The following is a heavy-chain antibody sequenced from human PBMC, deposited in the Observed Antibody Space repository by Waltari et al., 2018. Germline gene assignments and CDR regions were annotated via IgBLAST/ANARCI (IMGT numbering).Heavy chain of an antibody. Sequence: QLQLQESVPRLVKPSRTLSLACTVSGDSICSPSWWTWVGQSPGKGLEWVGEVFQSGSANYNPSLKSRVNMSVDKSTNQFFLTLNSVTAADTAIYYCAKISLHREGYSWGQGTLVTVAS. D-gene: IGHD3-3*01. CDR1: GDSICSPSW. V-gene: IGHV4-4*02. CDR2: VFQSGSA. CDR3: AKISLHREGYS. J-gene: IGHJ4*02.